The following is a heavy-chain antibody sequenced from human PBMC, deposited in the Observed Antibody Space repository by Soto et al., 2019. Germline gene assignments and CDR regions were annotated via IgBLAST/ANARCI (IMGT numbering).Heavy chain of an antibody. V-gene: IGHV4-30-4*08. CDR2: IYYSGST. D-gene: IGHD4-17*01. CDR3: ARASTVVXXV. J-gene: IGHJ6*02. Sequence: PSETLSLTCTVSGGSISSYYWSWIRQPPGKGLERIGYIYYSGSTYYNPSLKSRVTISEDTSKNQFSLKLSSVTAADTSVYYCARASTVVXXVXGQGTXVTV. CDR1: GGSISSYY.